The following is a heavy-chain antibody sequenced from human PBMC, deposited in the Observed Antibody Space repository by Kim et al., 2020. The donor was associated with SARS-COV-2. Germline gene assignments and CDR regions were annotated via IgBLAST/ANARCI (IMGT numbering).Heavy chain of an antibody. Sequence: SGGSTRYARQVQGRVTMTRNTSTSTVYMELSSLRSEDTAVYYCARDSPPYWGQGTLVTVSS. V-gene: IGHV1-46*01. J-gene: IGHJ4*02. CDR2: SGGST. CDR3: ARDSPPY.